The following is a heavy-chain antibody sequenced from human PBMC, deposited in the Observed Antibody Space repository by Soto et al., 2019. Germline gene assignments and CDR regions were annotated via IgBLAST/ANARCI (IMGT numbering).Heavy chain of an antibody. CDR1: GFNFSSYA. CDR2: ISYDGGKK. D-gene: IGHD6-13*01. CDR3: AREGQPAAGTTPHN. Sequence: GGSLRLSCAASGFNFSSYAMHWVRQAPGKGLEWVAVISYDGGKKYYADSVKGRFAISRDNSKNTLYVEMNSLSAEDTAVYYCAREGQPAAGTTPHNWGQGTLVTVSS. V-gene: IGHV3-30*09. J-gene: IGHJ4*02.